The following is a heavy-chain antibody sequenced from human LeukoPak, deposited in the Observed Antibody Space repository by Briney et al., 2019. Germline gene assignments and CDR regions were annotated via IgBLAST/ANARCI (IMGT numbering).Heavy chain of an antibody. D-gene: IGHD3-3*01. V-gene: IGHV1-2*02. CDR2: INPNSGGT. CDR3: ASPGFWSGALGY. Sequence: ASVKVSCKASGYTFTSYDINWVRQATGQGLEWMGWINPNSGGTNYAQKFQGRVTMTRDTSISTAYMELSRLRSDDTAVYYCASPGFWSGALGYWGQGTLVTVSS. J-gene: IGHJ4*02. CDR1: GYTFTSYD.